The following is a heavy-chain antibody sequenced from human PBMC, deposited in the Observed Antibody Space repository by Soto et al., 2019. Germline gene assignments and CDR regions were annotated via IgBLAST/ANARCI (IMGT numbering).Heavy chain of an antibody. Sequence: GGSLRLSCAASGFTFSSYGMHWVRQAPGKGLEWVAVIWYDGSNKYYADSVKGRFTISRDNSKNTLYLQMNSLRAEDTAVYYCARDRKSWFGPNYYMDVWGKGTTVTVSS. V-gene: IGHV3-33*01. CDR2: IWYDGSNK. J-gene: IGHJ6*03. CDR1: GFTFSSYG. CDR3: ARDRKSWFGPNYYMDV. D-gene: IGHD3-10*01.